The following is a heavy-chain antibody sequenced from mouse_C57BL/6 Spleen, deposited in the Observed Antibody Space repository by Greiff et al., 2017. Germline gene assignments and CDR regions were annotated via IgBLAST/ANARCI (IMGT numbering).Heavy chain of an antibody. V-gene: IGHV1-26*01. CDR2: INPNNGGT. D-gene: IGHD2-1*01. J-gene: IGHJ4*01. CDR3: ARSRNPLGAMDY. CDR1: GYTFTDYY. Sequence: EVKLQQSGPELVKPGASVKISCKASGYTFTDYYMNWVKQSHGKSLEWIGDINPNNGGTSYNQKFKGKATLTVDKSSSTAYMELRSLTSEDSAVYYCARSRNPLGAMDYWGQGTSVTVSS.